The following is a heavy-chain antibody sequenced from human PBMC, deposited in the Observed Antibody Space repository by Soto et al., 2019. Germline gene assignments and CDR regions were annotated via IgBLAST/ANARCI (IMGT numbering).Heavy chain of an antibody. CDR3: ARESIKSFGVPTFDP. V-gene: IGHV3-48*03. D-gene: IGHD3-3*01. Sequence: PGGSLRLSCAASGFTFSSHQMNWVRPAPGKGLEWLSYITSSGSTIYYADSVKGRFTMSRDNAKNSLYLQMNSLRVEDTAVYYCARESIKSFGVPTFDPWGQGTQVTVSS. CDR2: ITSSGSTI. CDR1: GFTFSSHQ. J-gene: IGHJ5*02.